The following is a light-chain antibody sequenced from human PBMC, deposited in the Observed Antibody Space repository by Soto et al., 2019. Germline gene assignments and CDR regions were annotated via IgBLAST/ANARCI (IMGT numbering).Light chain of an antibody. CDR1: GSYVGGYNY. CDR2: DVS. J-gene: IGLJ1*01. Sequence: QSVLTQPASVSGSPGQSIAISCTGTGSYVGGYNYVSWYQHHPGKVPQIMIYDVSSRPSGVSDRFSGSKSGNTASLTISGLQAEDEADYYCSSYTSSNTYVFGTGTKVTVL. CDR3: SSYTSSNTYV. V-gene: IGLV2-14*03.